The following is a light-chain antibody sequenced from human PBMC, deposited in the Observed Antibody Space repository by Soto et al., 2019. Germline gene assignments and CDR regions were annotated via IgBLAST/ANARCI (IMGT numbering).Light chain of an antibody. CDR1: SSDVGGYNY. CDR3: SSYGGSNNLV. Sequence: QSALTQPPSASWSPGQSVTISCTGTSSDVGGYNYVSWYQQHPGKVPKLMIYEVNKRPSGVPDRFSGSKSGNTASLTVSGLQAEDEADYYCSSYGGSNNLVFGGGTKLTVL. CDR2: EVN. V-gene: IGLV2-8*01. J-gene: IGLJ2*01.